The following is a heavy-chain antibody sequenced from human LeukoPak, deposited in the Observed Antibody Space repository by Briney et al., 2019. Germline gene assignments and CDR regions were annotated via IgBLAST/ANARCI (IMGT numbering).Heavy chain of an antibody. CDR1: GYNFKELS. V-gene: IGHV1-24*01. CDR2: LDPEDVET. J-gene: IGHJ5*02. Sequence: GASVKVSCKVSGYNFKELSIHWMRQTPGKGLEWVGGLDPEDVETIYAQKFQGRVTMTEDTSTDTAYMELSSLRSEDTAVYYCAALWFGDLLGNWFDPWGQGTLVTVSS. CDR3: AALWFGDLLGNWFDP. D-gene: IGHD3-10*01.